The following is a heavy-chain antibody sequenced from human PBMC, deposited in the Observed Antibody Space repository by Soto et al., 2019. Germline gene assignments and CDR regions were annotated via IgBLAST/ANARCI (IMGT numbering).Heavy chain of an antibody. CDR3: TTGTAVAKYYFDF. D-gene: IGHD5-18*01. CDR1: GFTFNNAW. V-gene: IGHV3-15*01. CDR2: IKSRADGETT. J-gene: IGHJ4*02. Sequence: EVQLVESGGGLVEPGESLRLSCAAPGFTFNNAWMSWVRQAPGKGLEWVGRIKSRADGETTDYAVPVKGRFTISRDDSKNTLSLQMHSLKIEDTAVYYCTTGTAVAKYYFDFWGQGTLVTVSS.